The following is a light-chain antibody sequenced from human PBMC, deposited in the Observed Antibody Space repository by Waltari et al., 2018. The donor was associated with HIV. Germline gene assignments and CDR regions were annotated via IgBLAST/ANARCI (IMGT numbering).Light chain of an antibody. CDR1: RSDIGRSNH. CDR3: SSYSSVNTFVV. Sequence: QSALTQPASVSGSPGQSITISCTGSRSDIGRSNHVPWYQQFPGKAPKLLITDVIRRPLGVSDRFSGSKSGNTASLTISGLQAEDEASYFCSSYSSVNTFVVFGGGTKVTVL. V-gene: IGLV2-14*03. CDR2: DVI. J-gene: IGLJ2*01.